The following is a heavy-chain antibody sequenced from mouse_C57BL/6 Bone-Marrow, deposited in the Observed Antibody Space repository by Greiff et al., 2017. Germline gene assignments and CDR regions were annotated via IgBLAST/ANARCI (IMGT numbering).Heavy chain of an antibody. D-gene: IGHD3-3*01. J-gene: IGHJ4*01. Sequence: DVQLQEPGAELVRPGASVKLSCTASGFNIKDDYMHWVKQRPEQGLEWIGRIDPENGDTEYASKFQGKATITADTSSNTAYLQLSSLTAEDTAVYYCAREGPEDYWGQGTSVTVSS. CDR1: GFNIKDDY. CDR2: IDPENGDT. CDR3: AREGPEDY. V-gene: IGHV14-4*01.